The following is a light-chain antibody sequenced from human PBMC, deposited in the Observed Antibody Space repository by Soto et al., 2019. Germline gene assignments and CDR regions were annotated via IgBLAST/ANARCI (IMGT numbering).Light chain of an antibody. CDR2: EGS. CDR1: SSDVGTYNL. V-gene: IGLV2-23*01. J-gene: IGLJ1*01. CDR3: CSFAGRSSYV. Sequence: QSALTQPASVSGSPGQSITISCTGTSSDVGTYNLVSWYQQHPGKAPKVMIYEGSKRPSGVSNRFSGSKSGNTASLTISGLQAEDEADCYCCSFAGRSSYVFGTGTKLTVL.